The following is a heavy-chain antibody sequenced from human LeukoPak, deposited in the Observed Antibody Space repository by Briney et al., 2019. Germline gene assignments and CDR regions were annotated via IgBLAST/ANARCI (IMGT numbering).Heavy chain of an antibody. CDR3: ARGYCSGGSCNEWFDP. V-gene: IGHV1-69*06. J-gene: IGHJ5*02. CDR1: GGTFSSYA. D-gene: IGHD2-15*01. CDR2: IIPIFGTA. Sequence: VASVKVSCKASGGTFSSYAISWVRQAPGQGLEWMGGIIPIFGTANYAQKFQGRVTITADKSTSTAYMELSSLRSEDTAVYYCARGYCSGGSCNEWFDPWGQGTLVTVSS.